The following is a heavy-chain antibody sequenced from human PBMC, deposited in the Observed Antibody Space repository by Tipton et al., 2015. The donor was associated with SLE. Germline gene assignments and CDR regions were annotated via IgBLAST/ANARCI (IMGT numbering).Heavy chain of an antibody. V-gene: IGHV4-39*01. D-gene: IGHD1-1*01. Sequence: TLSLTCTVSGGSISSTDYHWGWIRQPPGRGLEWIGSFFYSGSTHYNPSLKSRVTISVDMSQNQFSLRLSSVTAADTAVYYCARQLDGVDYWGQGTLVTVSS. CDR1: GGSISSTDYH. CDR2: FFYSGST. CDR3: ARQLDGVDY. J-gene: IGHJ4*02.